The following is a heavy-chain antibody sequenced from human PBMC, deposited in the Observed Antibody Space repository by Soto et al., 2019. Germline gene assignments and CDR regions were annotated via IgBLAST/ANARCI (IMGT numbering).Heavy chain of an antibody. Sequence: PSAPLSLTCTVSGGSISSYYWSWIRQPPGKGLEWIGYIYYRGSTNYNPSLKSRVTISVDTSKNQFSLKLSSVTAADTAVYYCARDQGGIAGTEYYFAYSGRGTRVTVSS. J-gene: IGHJ4*02. CDR2: IYYRGST. CDR1: GGSISSYY. V-gene: IGHV4-59*01. CDR3: ARDQGGIAGTEYYFAY. D-gene: IGHD1-7*01.